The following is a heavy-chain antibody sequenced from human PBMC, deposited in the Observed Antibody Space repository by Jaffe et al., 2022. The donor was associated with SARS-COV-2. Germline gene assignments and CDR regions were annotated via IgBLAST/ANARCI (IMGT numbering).Heavy chain of an antibody. D-gene: IGHD6-13*01. J-gene: IGHJ4*02. Sequence: QVQLVESGGGVVQPGRSLRLSCAASGFTFSSYAMHWVRQAPGKGLEWVAVISYDGSNKYYADSVKGRFTISRDNSKNTLYLQMNSLRPEDTAVYYCARVWLAATGREYYFDYWGRGTLVTVSS. CDR3: ARVWLAATGREYYFDY. V-gene: IGHV3-30*04. CDR1: GFTFSSYA. CDR2: ISYDGSNK.